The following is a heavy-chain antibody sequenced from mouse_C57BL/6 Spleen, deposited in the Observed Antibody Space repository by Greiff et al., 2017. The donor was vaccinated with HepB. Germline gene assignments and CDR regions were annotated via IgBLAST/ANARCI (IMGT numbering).Heavy chain of an antibody. J-gene: IGHJ4*01. CDR3: ARDYDGYYAYYYAMDY. Sequence: VQLQESGPELVKPGASVKLSCKASGYTFTSYDINWVKQRPGQGLEWIGWIYPRDGSTKYNEKFKGKATLTVDTSSSKAYMELHSLTSEDSAVYFCARDYDGYYAYYYAMDYWGQGTSVTVSS. CDR1: GYTFTSYD. V-gene: IGHV1-85*01. D-gene: IGHD2-3*01. CDR2: IYPRDGST.